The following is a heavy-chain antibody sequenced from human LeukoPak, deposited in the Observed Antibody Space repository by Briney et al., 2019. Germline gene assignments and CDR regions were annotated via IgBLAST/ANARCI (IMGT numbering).Heavy chain of an antibody. CDR2: IKSSSSYI. D-gene: IGHD3/OR15-3a*01. V-gene: IGHV3-21*01. J-gene: IGHJ4*02. CDR1: GFTFSSYS. CDR3: ARQTGSGLFILP. Sequence: PGGSLRLSCAASGFTFSSYSMNWVRQAPGKGLEWVSSIKSSSSYIYYADSVKGRFTISRDNAKNSLYLQMNSLRAEDTAVYYCARQTGSGLFILPGGQGTLVTVSS.